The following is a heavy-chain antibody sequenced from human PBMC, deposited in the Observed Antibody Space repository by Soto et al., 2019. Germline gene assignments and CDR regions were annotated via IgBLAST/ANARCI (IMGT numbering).Heavy chain of an antibody. D-gene: IGHD3-3*01. J-gene: IGHJ6*02. CDR3: AKDLYRQSYDFWSGRDYYGMDV. CDR1: GFTFTSYA. Sequence: PGGSLRLSCAASGFTFTSYAMSWVRQAPGKGLEWVSGISSSDGSTYYADSVKGRFTISRDNSKNTLYLQMNSLRAEDTAVYYCAKDLYRQSYDFWSGRDYYGMDVWGQGTTVTVSS. V-gene: IGHV3-23*01. CDR2: ISSSDGST.